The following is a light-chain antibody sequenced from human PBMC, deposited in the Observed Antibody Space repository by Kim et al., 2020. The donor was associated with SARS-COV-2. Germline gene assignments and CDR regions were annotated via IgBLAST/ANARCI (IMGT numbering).Light chain of an antibody. Sequence: SPGNRGTLSCSASQPVRDNSVAWYQHKPGQTPRLLIYSASSRARGVPDRFRGSGSGTDFTLTIDRLEPEDFAVYYCQIYNLSPPNSFGQGTKLEI. CDR2: SAS. CDR1: QPVRDNS. CDR3: QIYNLSPPNS. J-gene: IGKJ2*01. V-gene: IGKV3-20*01.